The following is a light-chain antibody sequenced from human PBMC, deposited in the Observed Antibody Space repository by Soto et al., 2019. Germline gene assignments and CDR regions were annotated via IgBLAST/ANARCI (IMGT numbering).Light chain of an antibody. J-gene: IGKJ2*01. V-gene: IGKV3-20*01. CDR3: QFFGSSRYT. Sequence: EIVLTQSPGIPSLSPGERATLACRASQSISSNYLAWYQQKPGQAPRLLIYGTSSRATGIPDRFSGSGSGTDFTLTISRLEPEDFAVYYCQFFGSSRYTFGQGTKLEIK. CDR1: QSISSNY. CDR2: GTS.